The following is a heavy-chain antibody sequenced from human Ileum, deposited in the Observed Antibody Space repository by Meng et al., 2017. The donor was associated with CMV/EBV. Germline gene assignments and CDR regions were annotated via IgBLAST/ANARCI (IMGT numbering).Heavy chain of an antibody. Sequence: QLQYGAVGRLKPPATPDRTWSVYGGCRSGYYWSWIRQTPDKGLESIVDINYTRHTWFNPPLKSRITRTIDTSANQLSLKLTSVTAADAAVYYCARGWVHSASSLHFGYWSQGTLVTVSS. V-gene: IGHV4-34*01. J-gene: IGHJ4*02. D-gene: IGHD6-6*01. CDR3: ARGWVHSASSLHFGY. CDR2: INYTRHT. CDR1: GGCRSGYY.